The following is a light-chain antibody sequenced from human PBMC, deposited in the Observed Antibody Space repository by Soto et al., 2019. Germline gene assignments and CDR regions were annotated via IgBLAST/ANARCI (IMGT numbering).Light chain of an antibody. Sequence: DIQMTQSPSSLSSSVGDMVTITCRASQSISNYLSWYQQKPGKAPKLLIYAASSLQSGVPSRFSGSGSATYFTLMISSLQPEDIKTYYCQKSYNVPIKFGQGTRLQIK. CDR3: QKSYNVPIK. V-gene: IGKV1-39*01. J-gene: IGKJ5*01. CDR2: AAS. CDR1: QSISNY.